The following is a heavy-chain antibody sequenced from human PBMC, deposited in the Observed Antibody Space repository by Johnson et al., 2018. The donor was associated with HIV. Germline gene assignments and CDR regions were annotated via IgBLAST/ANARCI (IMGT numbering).Heavy chain of an antibody. CDR3: ARDPPARSEYNRPPLAFDI. CDR1: GFTVSSNY. V-gene: IGHV3-66*01. D-gene: IGHD1-14*01. J-gene: IGHJ3*02. Sequence: EVQLVESGGGLVQPGGSLRLSCAASGFTVSSNYMNWVRQAPGKGLEWVSVIYSGGSTYYADSVKGRFTISRDNSKNTLYLQMNSLRAEDTAVYDCARDPPARSEYNRPPLAFDIWGQGTMVTVSS. CDR2: IYSGGST.